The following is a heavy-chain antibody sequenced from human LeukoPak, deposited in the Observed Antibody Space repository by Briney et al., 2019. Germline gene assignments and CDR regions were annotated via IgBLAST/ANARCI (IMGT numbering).Heavy chain of an antibody. CDR1: GGTFSSYA. V-gene: IGHV1-69*01. CDR3: ARDPLYDFWSGYAGYYGMDV. CDR2: IIPIFGTA. J-gene: IGHJ6*02. Sequence: GSSVKVSCKASGGTFSSYAISWVRQAPGQGLEWMGGIIPIFGTANYAQKFQGRVTITADESTSTAYMELSSLRSEDTAVYYCARDPLYDFWSGYAGYYGMDVWGQGTTVTVSS. D-gene: IGHD3-3*01.